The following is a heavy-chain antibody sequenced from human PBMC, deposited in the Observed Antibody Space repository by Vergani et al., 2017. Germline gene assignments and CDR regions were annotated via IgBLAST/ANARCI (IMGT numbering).Heavy chain of an antibody. J-gene: IGHJ6*03. D-gene: IGHD6-19*01. CDR1: GFTFSSYS. CDR2: ISSSSSTI. CDR3: AREVAGVSSGWSPRGDYMDV. V-gene: IGHV3-48*01. Sequence: EVQLVESGGGLVQPGGSLRLSCAASGFTFSSYSMNWVRQAPGKGLEWVSYISSSSSTIYYADSVKGRFTISRDNAKNSLYLQMNSLRAEDTAVYYCAREVAGVSSGWSPRGDYMDVWGKGTTVTVSS.